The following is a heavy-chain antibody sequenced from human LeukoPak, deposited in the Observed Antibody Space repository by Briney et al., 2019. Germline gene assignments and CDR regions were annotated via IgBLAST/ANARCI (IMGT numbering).Heavy chain of an antibody. Sequence: PGGSLRLSCVASGFAFNEYTMHWVRQAPGKGLEWVSRINSDGGSTSYADSVKGRLTISRDNAKNTLYLQMDSLRAEDTAVYFCAKDGGNYNFDYWGQGTLVTVSS. D-gene: IGHD4-23*01. CDR3: AKDGGNYNFDY. J-gene: IGHJ4*02. CDR1: GFAFNEYT. V-gene: IGHV3-74*01. CDR2: INSDGGST.